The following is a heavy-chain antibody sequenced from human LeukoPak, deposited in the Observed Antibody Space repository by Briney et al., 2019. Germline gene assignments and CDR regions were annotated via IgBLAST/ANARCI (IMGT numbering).Heavy chain of an antibody. D-gene: IGHD1-1*01. J-gene: IGHJ4*02. Sequence: PSETLSLTCTVSGGSISSGGYYWSWIRQPPGKGLEWIGYIYHSGSTYYNPSLKSRVTISVDRSKNQFSLKLSSVTAADTAVYYCAKGTLTYYFDYWGQGTLVTVSS. CDR3: AKGTLTYYFDY. V-gene: IGHV4-30-2*01. CDR2: IYHSGST. CDR1: GGSISSGGYY.